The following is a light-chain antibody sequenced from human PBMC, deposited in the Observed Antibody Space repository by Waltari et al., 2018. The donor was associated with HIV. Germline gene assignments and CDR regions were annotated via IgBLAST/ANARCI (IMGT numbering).Light chain of an antibody. CDR1: SSDVGRYNL. V-gene: IGLV2-23*02. CDR3: CSYAGSSTHV. CDR2: EVS. J-gene: IGLJ1*01. Sequence: QSALTQPASVSGSPGQSINISCTGTSSDVGRYNLVSWYQQHPGKAPKLMIYEVSKRPSGVSNRFSGSKSGNTASLTISGLQAEDEADYYCCSYAGSSTHVFGSGTKVTVL.